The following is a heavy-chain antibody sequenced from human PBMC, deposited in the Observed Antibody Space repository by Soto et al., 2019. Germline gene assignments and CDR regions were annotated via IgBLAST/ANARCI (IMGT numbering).Heavy chain of an antibody. Sequence: EVQLVESGGGLVQPGGSLRLSCAASGFTFSSYAMHWVRQAPGKGLEYVSAISSNGGSTYYANSVKGRFTISRDNSKNTLYLQMGSLRAEDMAVYYRARGILDFDYWGQGTLVTVSS. D-gene: IGHD2-15*01. CDR2: ISSNGGST. V-gene: IGHV3-64*01. CDR3: ARGILDFDY. J-gene: IGHJ4*02. CDR1: GFTFSSYA.